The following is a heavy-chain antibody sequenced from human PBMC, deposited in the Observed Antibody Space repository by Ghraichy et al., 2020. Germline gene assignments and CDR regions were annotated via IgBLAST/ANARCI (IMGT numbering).Heavy chain of an antibody. Sequence: SQTLSLTCAVYGGSFSGYYWSWIRQPPGKGLEWIGEINHSGSTNYNPSLKSRVTISVDTSKNQFSLKLSSVTAADTAVYYCARSRVMVRGVIGPRLPYKNWFDPWGQGTLVTVSS. V-gene: IGHV4-34*01. CDR3: ARSRVMVRGVIGPRLPYKNWFDP. CDR1: GGSFSGYY. J-gene: IGHJ5*02. D-gene: IGHD3-10*01. CDR2: INHSGST.